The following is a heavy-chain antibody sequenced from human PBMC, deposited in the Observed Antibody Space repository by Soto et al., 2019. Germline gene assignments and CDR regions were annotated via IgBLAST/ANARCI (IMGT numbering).Heavy chain of an antibody. V-gene: IGHV3-23*01. CDR2: ISGSGGST. CDR1: GFTFSSYA. J-gene: IGHJ4*02. CDR3: AKGITMFGVESYYFDY. Sequence: PGGSLRLSCATSGFTFSSYAMSWVRQAPGKGLEWVSAISGSGGSTYYADSVKGRFTISRDNSKNTLYLQMNNLRAEDTAVYYCAKGITMFGVESYYFDYWGQGTLVTVSS. D-gene: IGHD3-3*01.